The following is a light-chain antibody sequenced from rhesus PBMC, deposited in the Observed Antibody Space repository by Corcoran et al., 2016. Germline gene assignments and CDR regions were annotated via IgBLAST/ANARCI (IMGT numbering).Light chain of an antibody. Sequence: QSALTQPPSVSQYLGQSVTFSCTGTSSDIGGYNGVSWYQQHPGTAPRLMIYDVSKRPSGVSDRFSGSKSGNTASLTISGLQAEDEADYYCCSYRGGSTFIFGAGTRLTVL. J-gene: IGLJ1*01. CDR3: CSYRGGSTFI. CDR2: DVS. CDR1: SSDIGGYNG. V-gene: IGLV2S9*01.